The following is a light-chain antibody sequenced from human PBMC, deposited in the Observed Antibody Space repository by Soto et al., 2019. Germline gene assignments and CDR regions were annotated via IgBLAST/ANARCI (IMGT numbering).Light chain of an antibody. Sequence: QSALTQPASVSGSPGQSITISCTGSSSDVGGYNYVSWYQHHPGKAPKLIIFEVTNRPSGVSNRFSGSKSGNTASPTISGLQAEDEADYYCSSLTSSSTRGVFGTGTKLTVL. V-gene: IGLV2-14*01. CDR3: SSLTSSSTRGV. CDR2: EVT. J-gene: IGLJ1*01. CDR1: SSDVGGYNY.